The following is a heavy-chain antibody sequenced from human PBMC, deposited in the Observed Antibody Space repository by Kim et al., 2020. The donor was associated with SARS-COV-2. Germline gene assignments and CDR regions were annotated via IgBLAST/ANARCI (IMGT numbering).Heavy chain of an antibody. V-gene: IGHV3-30*07. Sequence: ADSVKGRFTISRDNSKNTLDLEMNSLRAEDTAVYYCARYGIVVATYGGLDFWGQGTLVTVSS. D-gene: IGHD1-26*01. J-gene: IGHJ4*02. CDR3: ARYGIVVATYGGLDF.